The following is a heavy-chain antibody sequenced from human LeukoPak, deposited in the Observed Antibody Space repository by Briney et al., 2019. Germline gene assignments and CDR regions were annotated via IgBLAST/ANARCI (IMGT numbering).Heavy chain of an antibody. J-gene: IGHJ4*02. V-gene: IGHV3-30*18. CDR1: GFTFSSYA. Sequence: GGSLRLSCAASGFTFSSYAMHWVRQAPGKGLEWVAVISYDGSNKYYADSVKGRFTISRDNSKNTLYLQMNSLRAEDTAVYYCAKDRYYGSDLPFDYWGQGTLVTVSS. CDR2: ISYDGSNK. CDR3: AKDRYYGSDLPFDY. D-gene: IGHD3-10*01.